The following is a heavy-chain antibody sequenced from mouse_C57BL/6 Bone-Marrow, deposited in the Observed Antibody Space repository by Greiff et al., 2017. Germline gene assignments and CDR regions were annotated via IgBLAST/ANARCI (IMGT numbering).Heavy chain of an antibody. J-gene: IGHJ3*01. CDR2: IDPSDSYT. CDR3: ASDDYARCAY. Sequence: VQLQQPGAELVKPGASVKLSCKASGYTFTSYWMQWVKQRPGQGLEWIGEIDPSDSYTNYNQKFKGKATLTVDPSSNTAYMQLSSLTSEDSAVYYYASDDYARCAYWGQGTLVTVSA. V-gene: IGHV1-50*01. CDR1: GYTFTSYW. D-gene: IGHD2-4*01.